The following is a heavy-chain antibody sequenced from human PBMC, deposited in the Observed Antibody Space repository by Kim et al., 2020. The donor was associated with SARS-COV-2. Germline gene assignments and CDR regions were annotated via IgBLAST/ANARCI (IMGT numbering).Heavy chain of an antibody. Sequence: SETLSLTCTVSGGSISSYYWSWIRQPPGKGLEWIGYIYYSGSTNYNPSLKSRVTISVDTSKNQFSLKLSSVTAADTAVYYCARDRGITMGGFDLWGRGTLVTVSS. J-gene: IGHJ2*01. CDR2: IYYSGST. D-gene: IGHD3-10*01. V-gene: IGHV4-59*01. CDR3: ARDRGITMGGFDL. CDR1: GGSISSYY.